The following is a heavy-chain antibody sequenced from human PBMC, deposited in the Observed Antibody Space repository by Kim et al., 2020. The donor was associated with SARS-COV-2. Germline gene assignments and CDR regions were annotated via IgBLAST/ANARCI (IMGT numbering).Heavy chain of an antibody. CDR2: IKQDGSEK. Sequence: GGSLRLSCAVSGFTFSDYWMSWVRQAPGKGLEWVANIKQDGSEKYYVDSVKGRFTISRDNAKNSLHLQMSSLRAEDTAIYYCATGGGNFDFWGQGTLVTV. CDR3: ATGGGNFDF. CDR1: GFTFSDYW. V-gene: IGHV3-7*05. J-gene: IGHJ4*02. D-gene: IGHD6-25*01.